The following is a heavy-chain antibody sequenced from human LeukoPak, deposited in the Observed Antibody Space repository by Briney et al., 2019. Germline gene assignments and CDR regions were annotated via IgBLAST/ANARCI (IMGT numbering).Heavy chain of an antibody. D-gene: IGHD2-15*01. CDR1: GFTFSSYA. J-gene: IGHJ4*02. V-gene: IGHV3-64D*06. CDR2: ISSNGGST. Sequence: GGSLRLSCSASGFTFSSYAMHWVRQAPGKGLEYVSAISSNGGSTYYADSVKGRFTISRDNSKNTLYLQMSSLRAEDTAVYYCVKGDIVVVVAAGFDYWGQGPWSPSPQ. CDR3: VKGDIVVVVAAGFDY.